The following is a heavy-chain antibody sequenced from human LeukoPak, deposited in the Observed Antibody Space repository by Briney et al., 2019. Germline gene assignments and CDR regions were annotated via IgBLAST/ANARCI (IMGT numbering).Heavy chain of an antibody. V-gene: IGHV4-4*09. CDR2: IHSSGGT. CDR1: GGSISGYY. J-gene: IGHJ4*02. Sequence: SETLSLTCSVSGGSISGYYWDWLRQPPGKELEWIGYIHSSGGTHYSPSLESRVTLSVDTSKNQFSLKLTSVTAADTAVYYCARHHRSGSGGTYFDYWGQGTLVTVSS. D-gene: IGHD3-22*01. CDR3: ARHHRSGSGGTYFDY.